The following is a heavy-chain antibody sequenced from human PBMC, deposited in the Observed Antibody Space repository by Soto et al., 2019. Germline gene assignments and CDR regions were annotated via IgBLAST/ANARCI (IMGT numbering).Heavy chain of an antibody. J-gene: IGHJ5*02. CDR1: GGSISNYF. Sequence: QVQLQESGPGLVKPSETLSLTCTVSGGSISNYFWNWIRQPPGKGLEWIGYISYSGATNYNPALKSRVTISLDTSQNQFSLKLTSVTAADTAVYYCTRNAIASATNVWSDPWGQGTLVTVSS. D-gene: IGHD6-13*01. V-gene: IGHV4-59*01. CDR2: ISYSGAT. CDR3: TRNAIASATNVWSDP.